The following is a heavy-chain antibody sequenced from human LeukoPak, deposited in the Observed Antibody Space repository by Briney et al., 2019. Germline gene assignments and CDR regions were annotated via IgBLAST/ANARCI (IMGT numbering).Heavy chain of an antibody. CDR1: GFTVSTNY. J-gene: IGHJ2*01. Sequence: GSLRLSCAASGFTVSTNYMNWVRQAPGKGLEWVSILYSGSDTYYADSVKGRFTISRDSSKNILFLQMNNLRAEDTAVYYCARVGDHFHWYLDLWGRGTLVTVSS. CDR3: ARVGDHFHWYLDL. CDR2: LYSGSDT. D-gene: IGHD3-10*01. V-gene: IGHV3-53*01.